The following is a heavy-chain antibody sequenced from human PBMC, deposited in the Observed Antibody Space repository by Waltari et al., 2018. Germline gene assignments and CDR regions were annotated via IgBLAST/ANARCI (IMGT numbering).Heavy chain of an antibody. J-gene: IGHJ2*01. CDR3: ARVLKAYSSGWLGIRYFDL. Sequence: QVQLVQSGAEVKKPGASVKVSCKASGYTFTSYGISWVRQAPGQGLEWMGWISAYNGNTNYAQKLQGRVTMTTDTSTSTAYMELRSLRSDDTAVYYCARVLKAYSSGWLGIRYFDLWGRGTLVTVSS. D-gene: IGHD6-19*01. CDR2: ISAYNGNT. CDR1: GYTFTSYG. V-gene: IGHV1-18*01.